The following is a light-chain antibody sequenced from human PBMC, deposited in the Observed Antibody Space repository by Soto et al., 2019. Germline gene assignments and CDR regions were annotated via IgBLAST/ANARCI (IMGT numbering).Light chain of an antibody. CDR2: KAS. J-gene: IGKJ4*01. Sequence: DIQLTQSPSTLSASVGDRANITCRASQSISSWLAWYQQKPGKAPKLLVYKASSLESGVPSRFSGSGSGTEFTLTISTLQPDDFATYYCQQYEAYPLTFGGGTKVEI. CDR1: QSISSW. CDR3: QQYEAYPLT. V-gene: IGKV1-5*03.